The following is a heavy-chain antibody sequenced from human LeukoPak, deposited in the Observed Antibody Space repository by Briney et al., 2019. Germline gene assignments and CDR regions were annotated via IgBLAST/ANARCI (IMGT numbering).Heavy chain of an antibody. CDR2: ISSSSSYI. D-gene: IGHD3-22*01. J-gene: IGHJ5*02. CDR3: ARGVYDSSGYYYVNWFDP. Sequence: GGSLRLSCAASGFTFSSYSMNWVRQAPGKGLEWVSSISSSSSYIFYADSMKGRFTISRDNAKNSLYLQMNSLRAEDTAVYYCARGVYDSSGYYYVNWFDPWGQGTPVTVSS. CDR1: GFTFSSYS. V-gene: IGHV3-21*01.